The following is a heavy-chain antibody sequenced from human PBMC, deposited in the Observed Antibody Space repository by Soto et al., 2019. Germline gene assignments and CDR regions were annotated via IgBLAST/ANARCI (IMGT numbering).Heavy chain of an antibody. V-gene: IGHV1-18*01. D-gene: IGHD5-18*01. Sequence: ASVNVSCKSSGYTFPSDCISWVRQAPGQGLEWMGWISAYNGNTNYAQKLQGRVTMTTDTSTSTAYMELRSLRSDDTAVYYCARVDTAMIGFGAFDIWGQGTMVTVSS. CDR1: GYTFPSDC. CDR3: ARVDTAMIGFGAFDI. J-gene: IGHJ3*02. CDR2: ISAYNGNT.